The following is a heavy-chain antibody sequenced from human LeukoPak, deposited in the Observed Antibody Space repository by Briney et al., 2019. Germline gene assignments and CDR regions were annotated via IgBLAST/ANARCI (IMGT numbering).Heavy chain of an antibody. V-gene: IGHV4-59*01. CDR1: GGSISSYY. CDR3: ARVGVGSRWYRGGYYFDY. D-gene: IGHD6-13*01. Sequence: SETLSLTCTVSGGSISSYYWSWIRQPPGKGLEWIGYIYYSGSTNYNPSLKSRVTISVDTSKNQFSLKLSSVTAADTAVYYCARVGVGSRWYRGGYYFDYWGQGTLVTVSS. J-gene: IGHJ4*02. CDR2: IYYSGST.